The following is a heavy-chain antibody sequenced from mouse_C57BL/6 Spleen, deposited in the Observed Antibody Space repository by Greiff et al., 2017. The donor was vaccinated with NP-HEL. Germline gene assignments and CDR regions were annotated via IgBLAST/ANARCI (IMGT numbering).Heavy chain of an antibody. CDR1: GYSITSGYY. Sequence: VQLKESGPGLVKPSQSLSLTCSVTGYSITSGYYWNWIRQFPGNKLEWMGYISYDGSNNYNPSLKNRISITRDTSKNQFFLKLNSVTTEDTATYYCADLWAMDYWGQGTSVTVSS. CDR2: ISYDGSN. CDR3: ADLWAMDY. J-gene: IGHJ4*01. V-gene: IGHV3-6*01. D-gene: IGHD1-1*02.